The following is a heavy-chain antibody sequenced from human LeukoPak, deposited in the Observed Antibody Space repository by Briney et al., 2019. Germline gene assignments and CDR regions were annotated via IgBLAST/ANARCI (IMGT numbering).Heavy chain of an antibody. CDR3: ASGRAYGDPIDAFDI. Sequence: ATVKVSCKASGYTFTAYYMHWVRQAPGQGLEWMGWINPNSGGTNYAQKFQGRVTMTRDTSITTAYMELSRLRSDDTAIYYCASGRAYGDPIDAFDIWGQGTMVTVSS. CDR2: INPNSGGT. J-gene: IGHJ3*02. V-gene: IGHV1-2*02. CDR1: GYTFTAYY. D-gene: IGHD4-17*01.